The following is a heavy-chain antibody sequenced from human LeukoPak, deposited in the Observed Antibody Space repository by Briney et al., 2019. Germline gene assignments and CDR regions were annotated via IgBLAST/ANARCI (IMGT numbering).Heavy chain of an antibody. CDR3: AKEGNDFWRKGDWFDP. CDR2: IYTSGST. D-gene: IGHD3-3*01. CDR1: GGSISSSSYY. J-gene: IGHJ5*02. V-gene: IGHV4-61*02. Sequence: SETLSLTCTVSGGSISSSSYYWSWIRQPAGKGLEWIGRIYTSGSTNYNPSLKSRVTMSVDTSKNQFSLKLSSVTAADTAVYYCAKEGNDFWRKGDWFDPWGQGTLVTVSS.